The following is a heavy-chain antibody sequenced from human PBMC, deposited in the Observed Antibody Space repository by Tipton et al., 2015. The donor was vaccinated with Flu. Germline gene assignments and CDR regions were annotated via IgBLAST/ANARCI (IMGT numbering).Heavy chain of an antibody. CDR1: GDSINTYY. J-gene: IGHJ4*02. CDR2: IYTSGST. Sequence: TLSLTCTVSGDSINTYYWNWIRQPAGKGLEWIGRIYTSGSTSYNPSLKSRVTMSVETSKNQFSLKLSSVTAADTAVYYCTMKHYDNSADYSWGQGTLVTVSS. V-gene: IGHV4-4*07. CDR3: TMKHYDNSADYS. D-gene: IGHD3-22*01.